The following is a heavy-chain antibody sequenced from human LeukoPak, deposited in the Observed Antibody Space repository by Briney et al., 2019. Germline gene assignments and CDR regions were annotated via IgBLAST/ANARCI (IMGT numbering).Heavy chain of an antibody. Sequence: GGSLRLSCAASGFTFSSYAMGWVRQAPGKGLEWVSAISGSGGSTYYADSVKGRFTISRDNSKNTLYLQMNSLRAEDTAVYYCAKGEWLSLYYFDYWGQGTLVTVSS. V-gene: IGHV3-23*01. CDR2: ISGSGGST. J-gene: IGHJ4*02. CDR1: GFTFSSYA. D-gene: IGHD3-3*01. CDR3: AKGEWLSLYYFDY.